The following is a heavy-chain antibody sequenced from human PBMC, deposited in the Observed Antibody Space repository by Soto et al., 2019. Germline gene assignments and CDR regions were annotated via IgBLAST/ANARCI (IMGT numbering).Heavy chain of an antibody. Sequence: GGSRRLSWSGSGFNFNNHVINWVRQAPGKGLEWVASISNSDDVGFYADSVRGRFSVTRDRSSSTLYLQMDYVQVEDTAIYYCAKTVGATKLEDYWGQGTLVTVSS. CDR3: AKTVGATKLEDY. CDR2: ISNSDDVG. J-gene: IGHJ4*02. V-gene: IGHV3-23*01. CDR1: GFNFNNHV. D-gene: IGHD1-26*01.